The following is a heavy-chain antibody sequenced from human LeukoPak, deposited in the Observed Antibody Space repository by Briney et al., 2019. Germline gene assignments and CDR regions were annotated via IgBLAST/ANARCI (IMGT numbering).Heavy chain of an antibody. Sequence: PGGSLRLSCTASGITLRNYWIHWVRQLPGKEPVWVSGIKTDGTYTVYADSVRGRFTISRDNAKNTVSLQMNSLTVEDTAMYYCARLGAHYDNNEYRWGQGALVTVSS. D-gene: IGHD3-16*01. CDR2: IKTDGTYT. J-gene: IGHJ4*02. CDR3: ARLGAHYDNNEYR. V-gene: IGHV3-74*01. CDR1: GITLRNYW.